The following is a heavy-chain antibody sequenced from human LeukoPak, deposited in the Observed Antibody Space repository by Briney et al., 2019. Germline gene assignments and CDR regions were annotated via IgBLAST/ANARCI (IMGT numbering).Heavy chain of an antibody. J-gene: IGHJ3*02. CDR1: GFTFSDYY. Sequence: GALRLSCAASGFTFSDYYMSWIRQAPGKGLEWASFITGSSRSINYADSVKGRFTISRDNAKSSMYLQMNSLRAEDTAVYFCARVVYRYGYAFDIWGQGTVVTVSS. D-gene: IGHD5-18*01. V-gene: IGHV3-11*06. CDR3: ARVVYRYGYAFDI. CDR2: ITGSSRSI.